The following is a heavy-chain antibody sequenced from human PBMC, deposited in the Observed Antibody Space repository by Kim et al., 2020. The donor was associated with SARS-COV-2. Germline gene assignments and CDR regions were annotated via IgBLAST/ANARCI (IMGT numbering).Heavy chain of an antibody. CDR3: ARAPGYCSGGSCYFDY. D-gene: IGHD2-15*01. V-gene: IGHV1-69*01. Sequence: KVQGRVTITADESTSTAYMELSSLRSEDTAVYYCARAPGYCSGGSCYFDYWGQGTLVTVSS. J-gene: IGHJ4*02.